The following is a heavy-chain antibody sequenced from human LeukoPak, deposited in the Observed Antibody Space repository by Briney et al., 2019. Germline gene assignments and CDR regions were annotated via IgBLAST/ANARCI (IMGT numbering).Heavy chain of an antibody. V-gene: IGHV1-2*04. Sequence: SVKVSCKASGYTFTGYYIHWMRQAPGQGLEWMGWINPNSGGTDYAQNFQGWVTMTRDTSISTAYMELSRLKSDDTAVYYCATARCGGDCSPSFDYWGQGTLVTVSS. D-gene: IGHD2-21*02. CDR2: INPNSGGT. J-gene: IGHJ4*02. CDR3: ATARCGGDCSPSFDY. CDR1: GYTFTGYY.